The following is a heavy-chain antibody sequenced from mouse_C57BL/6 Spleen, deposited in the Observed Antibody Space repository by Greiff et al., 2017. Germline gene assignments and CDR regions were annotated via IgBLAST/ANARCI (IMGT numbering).Heavy chain of an antibody. J-gene: IGHJ3*01. CDR2: ISSGSSTI. V-gene: IGHV5-17*01. CDR1: GFTFSDYG. CDR3: ARRDGYCPYEPFAY. Sequence: EVKLMESGGGLVKPGGSLKLSCAASGFTFSDYGMHWVRQAPEKGLEWVAYISSGSSTIYYADTVKGRFTISRDNAKNTLFLQMTSLKSEDTAMYYCARRDGYCPYEPFAYWGQGTLVTVSA. D-gene: IGHD2-3*01.